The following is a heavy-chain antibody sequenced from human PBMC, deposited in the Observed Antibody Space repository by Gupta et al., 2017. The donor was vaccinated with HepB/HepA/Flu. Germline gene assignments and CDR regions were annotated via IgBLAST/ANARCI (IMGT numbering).Heavy chain of an antibody. CDR2: INWNSGSR. CDR3: TKDIGLDGINYNY. J-gene: IGHJ4*02. V-gene: IGHV3-9*01. CDR1: GFIFDDYA. D-gene: IGHD5-24*01. Sequence: EVQLVESGGGLVQPGRSRRLSCVASGFIFDDYAMHWVRQGPGKGLEWVSGINWNSGSRVYADSVRGRFTISRDNAKNALYLQMNSLRSEDTAVYYCTKDIGLDGINYNYWGQGTLVTVSS.